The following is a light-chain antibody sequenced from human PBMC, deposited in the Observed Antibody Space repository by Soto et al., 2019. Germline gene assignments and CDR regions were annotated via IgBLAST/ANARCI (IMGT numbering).Light chain of an antibody. V-gene: IGLV3-21*01. CDR1: NIGSKS. CDR3: QVWDISSGHVV. J-gene: IGLJ3*02. Sequence: YELTQPPSVSVAPGKTASVACGGSNIGSKSVHGYQKKSGQAPVLVMYYDSDRPSGIPERFSGSNSGNTATLTISRVEAGDEADYYCQVWDISSGHVVFGGGTQLTVL. CDR2: YDS.